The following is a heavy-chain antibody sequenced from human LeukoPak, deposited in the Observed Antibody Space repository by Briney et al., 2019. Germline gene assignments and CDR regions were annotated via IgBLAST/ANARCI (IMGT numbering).Heavy chain of an antibody. D-gene: IGHD6-13*01. Sequence: ASVKVSCKASGYTFTGYYMHWVRQAPGQGLEWMGWINPNSGGTNYAQKFQGWVTMTRDTSISTAYMELSRLRSDDTAVYYCARGYSSSWSLDYWGQGTLVTVSS. CDR3: ARGYSSSWSLDY. V-gene: IGHV1-2*04. J-gene: IGHJ4*02. CDR1: GYTFTGYY. CDR2: INPNSGGT.